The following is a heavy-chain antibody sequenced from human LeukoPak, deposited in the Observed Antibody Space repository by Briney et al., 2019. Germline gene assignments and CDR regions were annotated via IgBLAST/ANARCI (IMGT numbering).Heavy chain of an antibody. V-gene: IGHV1-46*01. CDR3: ASIGFRGYYDSSGYFDY. CDR2: INPSGGST. D-gene: IGHD3-22*01. CDR1: GYTFTIYY. J-gene: IGHJ4*02. Sequence: ASVTVSCKASGYTFTIYYMHWVRQAPGQGLEWMGIINPSGGSTSYAQKFQGRVTMTRDTSTSTVYMELSSLRSEDTAVYYCASIGFRGYYDSSGYFDYWGQGTLVTVSS.